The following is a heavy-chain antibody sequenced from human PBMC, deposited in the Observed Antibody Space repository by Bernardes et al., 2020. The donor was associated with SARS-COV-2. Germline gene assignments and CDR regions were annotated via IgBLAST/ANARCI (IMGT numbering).Heavy chain of an antibody. CDR3: ARGVGYSNYAF. Sequence: SETLSLTCTVSVGSISSYYWNWIRQPPGKGLEWIGNIYYSGSTNYNPSLKSRVTISVDTSKNQFSLKLSSVTAADTAVYYCARGVGYSNYAFWGQGTLVTVSS. J-gene: IGHJ4*02. CDR1: VGSISSYY. D-gene: IGHD4-4*01. V-gene: IGHV4-59*01. CDR2: IYYSGST.